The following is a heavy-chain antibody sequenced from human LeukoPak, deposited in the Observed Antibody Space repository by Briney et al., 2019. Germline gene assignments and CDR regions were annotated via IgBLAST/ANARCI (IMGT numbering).Heavy chain of an antibody. J-gene: IGHJ6*02. V-gene: IGHV4-30-4*08. D-gene: IGHD4-17*01. CDR1: GGSISSGDYY. CDR3: ARDTVTTGYYYYGMDV. CDR2: IYYSGST. Sequence: PSETLSLTCTVSGGSISSGDYYWSWIRQPPGKGLEWIGYIYYSGSTYYNPSLKSRITISVDTSKNQFSLKLSSVTAADTAVYYCARDTVTTGYYYYGMDVWGQGTTVTVSS.